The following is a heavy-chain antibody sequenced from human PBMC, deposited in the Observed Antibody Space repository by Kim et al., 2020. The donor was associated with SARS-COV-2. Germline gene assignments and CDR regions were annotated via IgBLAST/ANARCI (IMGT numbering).Heavy chain of an antibody. J-gene: IGHJ4*02. CDR3: ARRAYSSGWWYFDF. D-gene: IGHD6-19*01. CDR1: GFTLSSYW. Sequence: LSLTCAASGFTLSSYWMHWVHQAPGKGLVWVSRMSGDGSSTSYADSVKGRFTISRDNAKNALYLQMNSLRVEDTAVYYCARRAYSSGWWYFDFWGQGTLVTVSS. V-gene: IGHV3-74*01. CDR2: MSGDGSST.